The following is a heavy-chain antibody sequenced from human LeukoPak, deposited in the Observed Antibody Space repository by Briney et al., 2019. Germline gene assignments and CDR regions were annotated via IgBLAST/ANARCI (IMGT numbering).Heavy chain of an antibody. CDR2: IYHSGST. CDR3: ARSGMEGVPAAITDY. J-gene: IGHJ4*02. Sequence: SETLSLTCTVSGYSISSGYYWGWIRQPPGKGLEWVGSIYHSGSTYYNPSLKSRVTISVDTSKNQFSLKLSSVTAADTAVYYCARSGMEGVPAAITDYWGQGTLVTVSS. V-gene: IGHV4-38-2*02. D-gene: IGHD2-2*01. CDR1: GYSISSGYY.